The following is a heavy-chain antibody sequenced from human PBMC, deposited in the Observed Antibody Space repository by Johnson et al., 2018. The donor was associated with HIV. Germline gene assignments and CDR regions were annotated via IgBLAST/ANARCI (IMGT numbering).Heavy chain of an antibody. CDR1: GFSFSSYG. J-gene: IGHJ3*02. D-gene: IGHD4-23*01. CDR2: IWYDGSNE. V-gene: IGHV3-33*06. Sequence: QVQLVESGGGVVQPGRSLRLSCAASGFSFSSYGMHWVRQAPGKGLEWVAVIWYDGSNEHYADSVKGRFTISRDNSKNTLYLQMSSLRAEDTAVYYCAKSPGKDHGGNSGAFHIWGQGTMVTVSS. CDR3: AKSPGKDHGGNSGAFHI.